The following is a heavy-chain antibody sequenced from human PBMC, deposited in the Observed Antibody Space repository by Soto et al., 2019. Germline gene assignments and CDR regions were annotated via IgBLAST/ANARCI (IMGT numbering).Heavy chain of an antibody. J-gene: IGHJ5*02. Sequence: SVKVSCKASGGTFSSYAISWVRQAPGQGLEWMGGIIPIFGTANYAQKFQGRVTITADESTSTAYIELSSLRSEDTAVYYCARVGEDSYCSGGSCYSSWFDPWGQGTLVTVSS. CDR1: GGTFSSYA. CDR2: IIPIFGTA. D-gene: IGHD2-15*01. CDR3: ARVGEDSYCSGGSCYSSWFDP. V-gene: IGHV1-69*13.